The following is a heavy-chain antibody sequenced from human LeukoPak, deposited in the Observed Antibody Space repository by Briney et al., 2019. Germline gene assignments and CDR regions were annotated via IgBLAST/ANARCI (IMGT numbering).Heavy chain of an antibody. CDR2: ISSSSSTI. CDR1: GFTFSSYS. Sequence: KTGGSLRLSCAASGFTFSSYSMNWVRQAPGKGLEWVSYISSSSSTIYYADSVKGRFTISRDNAKNSLYLQMNSLRAEDTAVYYCAREGVGATDYWGQGTLVTVSS. V-gene: IGHV3-48*04. D-gene: IGHD1-26*01. J-gene: IGHJ4*02. CDR3: AREGVGATDY.